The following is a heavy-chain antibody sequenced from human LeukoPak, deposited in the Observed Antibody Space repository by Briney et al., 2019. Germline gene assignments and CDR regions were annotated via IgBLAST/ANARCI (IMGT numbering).Heavy chain of an antibody. D-gene: IGHD5-12*01. CDR2: ISGSGATT. CDR3: AREGYRGYDGYFDY. CDR1: GFTFSTYV. V-gene: IGHV3-23*01. Sequence: PGGSLRLSCAASGFTFSTYVMTWVRQAPGKGLDWVSSISGSGATTYYADSVKGRFTISRDNAKNSLYLQMNSLRAEDTALYYCAREGYRGYDGYFDYWGQGTLVTVSS. J-gene: IGHJ4*02.